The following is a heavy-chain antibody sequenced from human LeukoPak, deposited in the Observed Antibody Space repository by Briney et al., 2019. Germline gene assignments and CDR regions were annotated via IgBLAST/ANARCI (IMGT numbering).Heavy chain of an antibody. J-gene: IGHJ3*02. Sequence: GGSLRLSCAASGFTFHDYAMHWVRQAPGKGLEWVSGITWNSDRKGYADSVKGRFTISRDNAKNSLYLQMSSLRAEDMALYYCAKAGGSGYYNDAFDIWGQGTMVTVSS. CDR2: ITWNSDRK. CDR1: GFTFHDYA. V-gene: IGHV3-9*03. CDR3: AKAGGSGYYNDAFDI. D-gene: IGHD3-22*01.